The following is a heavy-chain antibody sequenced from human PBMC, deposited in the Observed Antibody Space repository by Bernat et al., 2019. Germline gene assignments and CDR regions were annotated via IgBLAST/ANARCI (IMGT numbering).Heavy chain of an antibody. J-gene: IGHJ4*02. V-gene: IGHV1-69*01. D-gene: IGHD6-13*01. Sequence: QVQLVQSGAEVKNPGSSVKVSCKASGGTFSSYAISWVRQAPGQGREWMGGIIPIFGTANYAQKFEGRVTITADESTSTAYMELSSLRTEETAVYYCARAQIYSSSWYYFDYWGQGTLVTVSS. CDR2: IIPIFGTA. CDR1: GGTFSSYA. CDR3: ARAQIYSSSWYYFDY.